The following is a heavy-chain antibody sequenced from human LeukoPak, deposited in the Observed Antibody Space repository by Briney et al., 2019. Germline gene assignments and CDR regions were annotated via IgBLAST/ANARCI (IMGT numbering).Heavy chain of an antibody. CDR3: ARETGSAVGSTDFDY. J-gene: IGHJ4*02. V-gene: IGHV3-11*04. CDR1: GLTFSDYH. CDR2: ISDNGRTK. Sequence: GGSLRLSCAASGLTFSDYHTSWIRQAPGKGLEWVSHISDNGRTKYYANSVQGRFTVSRDNSKNTLYLQMNSLRAEDTAVYYCARETGSAVGSTDFDYWGQGTLVTVSS. D-gene: IGHD4-17*01.